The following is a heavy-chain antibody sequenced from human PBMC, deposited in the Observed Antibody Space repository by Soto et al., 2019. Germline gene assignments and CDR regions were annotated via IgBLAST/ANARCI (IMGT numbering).Heavy chain of an antibody. Sequence: EVQVLESGGGLVQPGGSLRLSCEASGSTFSSYSMSWVRQAPGKGLEWVSSIYGSGGSTYYADSVKGRFTISRDNSKNTLYLQRNSLRVEDTAIYYCAKVRSPTPDRQMDAWGQGTTVTVSS. CDR2: IYGSGGST. CDR3: AKVRSPTPDRQMDA. V-gene: IGHV3-23*01. CDR1: GSTFSSYS. D-gene: IGHD2-15*01. J-gene: IGHJ6*02.